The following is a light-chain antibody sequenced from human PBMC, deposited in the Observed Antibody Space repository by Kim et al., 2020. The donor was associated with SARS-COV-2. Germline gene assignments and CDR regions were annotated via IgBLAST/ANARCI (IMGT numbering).Light chain of an antibody. J-gene: IGKJ2*01. CDR1: QGVGTS. CDR3: QKYDSAPQT. V-gene: IGKV1-27*01. CDR2: AAS. Sequence: SAPVGERVTIPCRASQGVGTSLAWYQQKPGKVPKLLIYAASNLHSGVPSRFSGSGSGTDFTLTIDTLQPEDFATYYCQKYDSAPQTFGPGTKLEI.